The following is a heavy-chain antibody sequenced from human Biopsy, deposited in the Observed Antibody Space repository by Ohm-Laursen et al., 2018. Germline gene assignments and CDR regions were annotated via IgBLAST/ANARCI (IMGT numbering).Heavy chain of an antibody. V-gene: IGHV4-59*08. CDR2: IYYSGST. CDR1: DGSINSYY. CDR3: ARGQALKSFDY. Sequence: GTLSLTCTVSDGSINSYYWNWIRQPPGKRLEWIGNIYYSGSTNFNPSLKSRVTISVDTSKNQFSLKLSSVTAADMAGYYCARGQALKSFDYWGQGTLVTVSS. J-gene: IGHJ4*02.